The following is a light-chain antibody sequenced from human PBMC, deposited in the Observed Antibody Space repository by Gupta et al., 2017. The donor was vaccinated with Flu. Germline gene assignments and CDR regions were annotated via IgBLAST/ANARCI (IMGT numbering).Light chain of an antibody. J-gene: IGKJ4*01. CDR1: QSVSSNY. CDR3: QQYCRSPFT. Sequence: EIVLTQSPGTLSLSPGDRATLSCRASQSVSSNYLGWYQQKPGQVPRLLSYGASSRATGIPDRFSGSGSGTDVTLTISRLEPEDFAVYYCQQYCRSPFTFGGGTKVEIK. V-gene: IGKV3-20*01. CDR2: GAS.